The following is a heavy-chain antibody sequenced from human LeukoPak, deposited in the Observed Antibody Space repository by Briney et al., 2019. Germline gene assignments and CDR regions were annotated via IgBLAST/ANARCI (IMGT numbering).Heavy chain of an antibody. V-gene: IGHV4-34*01. CDR1: GYSMSSGYY. Sequence: SETLSLTCTVSGYSMSSGYYWRWIRQPPGKGLEWIGEINHSGSTNYNPSLKSRVTISVDTSKNQFSLKLSSVTAADTAVYYCARGGIAAANWFDPWGQGTLVTVSS. D-gene: IGHD6-13*01. J-gene: IGHJ5*02. CDR3: ARGGIAAANWFDP. CDR2: INHSGST.